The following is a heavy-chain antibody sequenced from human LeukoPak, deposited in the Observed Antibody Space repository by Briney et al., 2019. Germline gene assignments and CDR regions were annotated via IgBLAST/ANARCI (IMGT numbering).Heavy chain of an antibody. Sequence: PSETLSPTCTVSGGPISSSSYYWVWIRQPPGKGLGWIGSINYSGNTYYNPSVKSRVTISVDTSKNQFSLKVSSVTAADTAVYYCGRSAGFVHFDHWGQGTLVTVSS. CDR1: GGPISSSSYY. D-gene: IGHD3-16*01. J-gene: IGHJ4*02. CDR3: GRSAGFVHFDH. V-gene: IGHV4-39*07. CDR2: INYSGNT.